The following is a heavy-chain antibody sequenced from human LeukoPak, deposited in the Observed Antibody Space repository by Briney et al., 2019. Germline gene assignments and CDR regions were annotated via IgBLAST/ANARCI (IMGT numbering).Heavy chain of an antibody. V-gene: IGHV4-4*07. CDR3: ARGTDYGDYWTPLDY. CDR1: GGSISSYY. J-gene: IGHJ4*02. D-gene: IGHD4-17*01. Sequence: SETLSLTCTVSGGSISSYYWSWIRQPAGKGLEWIGRIYTSGSTNYNPSLKSRVTMSVDTSKNQCSLKLSSVSAADTAVYYCARGTDYGDYWTPLDYWGQGTLVTVSS. CDR2: IYTSGST.